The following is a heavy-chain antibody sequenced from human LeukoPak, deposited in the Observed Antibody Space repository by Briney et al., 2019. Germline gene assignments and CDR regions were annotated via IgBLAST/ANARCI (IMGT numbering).Heavy chain of an antibody. CDR2: IFQSGSP. D-gene: IGHD1-26*01. CDR3: ARDRAGLGLLDF. V-gene: IGHV4-30-2*01. J-gene: IGHJ3*01. Sequence: SQTLSLTCAVSGGPLSSGGYSWTWIRQPPGKGLEWLGYIFQSGSPSHNPSFRSRVTISVDTSRNHFSLELISVTAADTAMYYCARDRAGLGLLDFWGQGTMVTVSS. CDR1: GGPLSSGGYS.